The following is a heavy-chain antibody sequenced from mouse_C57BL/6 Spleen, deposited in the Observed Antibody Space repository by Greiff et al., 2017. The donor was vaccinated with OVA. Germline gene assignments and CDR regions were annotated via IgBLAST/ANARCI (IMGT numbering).Heavy chain of an antibody. D-gene: IGHD1-1*01. Sequence: EVQLVESGGGLVKPGGSLKLSCAASGFTFSDYGMHWVRQAPEKGLEWVAYISSGSSTIYYADTVKVRFTISRDNAKNTLFLQMTSLRSEDTAMYYCAITTVVNYFDYWGQGTTLTVSS. CDR1: GFTFSDYG. V-gene: IGHV5-17*01. CDR3: AITTVVNYFDY. CDR2: ISSGSSTI. J-gene: IGHJ2*01.